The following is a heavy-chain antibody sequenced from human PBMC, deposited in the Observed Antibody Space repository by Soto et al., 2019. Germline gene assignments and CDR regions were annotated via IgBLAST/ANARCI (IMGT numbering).Heavy chain of an antibody. CDR2: IYYSGST. J-gene: IGHJ6*02. Sequence: PSEALSLTRTFSCGPINSGGYYWSWIRQHPGRGLELMGYIYYSGSTYYNPSLKSRVTISVDTSKNQFSLKLSSVTAADTAVYYCAREWETVTNLQGDYYYYYGMDVWGQGTTVTVSS. CDR3: AREWETVTNLQGDYYYYYGMDV. CDR1: CGPINSGGYY. V-gene: IGHV4-31*03. D-gene: IGHD4-4*01.